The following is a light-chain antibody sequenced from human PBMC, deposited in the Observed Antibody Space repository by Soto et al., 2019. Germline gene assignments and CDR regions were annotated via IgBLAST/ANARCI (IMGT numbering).Light chain of an antibody. V-gene: IGKV3-15*01. Sequence: EAVMTQSPATLSVSPGERPTLSCRASQSVSSNLAWYQQKPGQAPRLLIYDASTRATGIPARFSRSGSGTEFTLTISGLQSEDFAVYYCEQYNTWPLTFGPGTKVDIK. CDR1: QSVSSN. J-gene: IGKJ3*01. CDR2: DAS. CDR3: EQYNTWPLT.